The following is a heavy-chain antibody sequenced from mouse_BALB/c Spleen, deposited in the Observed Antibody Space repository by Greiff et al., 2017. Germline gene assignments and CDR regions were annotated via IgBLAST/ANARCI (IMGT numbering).Heavy chain of an antibody. CDR3: ARQDDFAY. CDR1: GFTFSSYA. CDR2: ISSGGSYT. J-gene: IGHJ3*01. Sequence: VMLVESGGGLVKPGGSLKLSCAASGFTFSSYAMSWVRQTPEKRLEWVATISSGGSYTYYPDSVKGRFTISRDNAKNTLYLQMSSLRSEDTAMYYCARQDDFAYWGQGTLVTVSA. V-gene: IGHV5-9-3*01.